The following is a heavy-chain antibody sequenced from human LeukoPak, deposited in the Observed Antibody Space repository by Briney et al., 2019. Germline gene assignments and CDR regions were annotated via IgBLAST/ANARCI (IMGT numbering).Heavy chain of an antibody. D-gene: IGHD6-19*01. CDR2: IYYSGGT. CDR3: ATLRTSGWYFDY. J-gene: IGHJ4*02. CDR1: DGSISNISYY. Sequence: PSETLSLTCTLSDGSISNISYYWGLIRKTPSKGLEWIGSIYYSGGTNYNPSLKSRLTISVDTSKNHFSLKLSSVTAADAAVYYCATLRTSGWYFDYWGQGTLVTVSS. V-gene: IGHV4-39*02.